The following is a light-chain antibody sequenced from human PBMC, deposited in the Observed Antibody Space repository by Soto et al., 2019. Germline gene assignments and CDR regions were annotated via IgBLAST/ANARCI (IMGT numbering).Light chain of an antibody. CDR1: SIDVGGYNY. CDR3: SSHTSSSTLV. CDR2: DVS. J-gene: IGLJ2*01. Sequence: QSALTQPASLSGSPGQSITISCTGTSIDVGGYNYVSWYQQHPGKAPKLMIYDVSNRPSGVSNRFSGSKSGNTASLTISGLQAEDEADYYCSSHTSSSTLVFGGGTKLTVL. V-gene: IGLV2-14*01.